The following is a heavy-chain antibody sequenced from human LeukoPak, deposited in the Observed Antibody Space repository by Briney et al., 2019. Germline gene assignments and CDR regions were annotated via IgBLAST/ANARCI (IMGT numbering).Heavy chain of an antibody. CDR2: ISSSSSYI. Sequence: PGGSLRLSCAASGFTFSSYSMNWVRQAPGKGLEWVSSISSSSSYIYYADSVKGRFTISRDNAKNSLYLQMNSLRAEDTAVYYCARRPTPHGGMDVWGQGTTVTVSS. CDR1: GFTFSSYS. J-gene: IGHJ6*02. CDR3: ARRPTPHGGMDV. V-gene: IGHV3-21*01.